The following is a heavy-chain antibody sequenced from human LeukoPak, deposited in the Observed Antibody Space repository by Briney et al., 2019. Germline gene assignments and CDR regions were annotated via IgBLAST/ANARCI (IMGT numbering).Heavy chain of an antibody. D-gene: IGHD2-8*01. V-gene: IGHV3-7*05. CDR2: VKQDESEK. Sequence: GESLKISCAASGLTFSSYWMSWVRQAPGKGLEWVATVKQDESEKYYVDSVKGRFTISRDNARNSLYLHMSSLRAEDTAVYFCARGGSNFRDWGQGTLVTVSS. CDR3: ARGGSNFRD. CDR1: GLTFSSYW. J-gene: IGHJ4*02.